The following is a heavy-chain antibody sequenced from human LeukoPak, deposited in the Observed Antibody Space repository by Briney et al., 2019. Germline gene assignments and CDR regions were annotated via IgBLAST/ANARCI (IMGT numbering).Heavy chain of an antibody. CDR2: ITHSGST. Sequence: PSETLSLTCAVYGGSFSGYYWSWIRQPPGKGLEWIGEITHSGSTNYNPSLKSRVTISVDTSKNQFSLKLSSVTAADTAVYYCARDQNGNYYYYGMDVWGRGTTVTVSS. V-gene: IGHV4-34*01. CDR1: GGSFSGYY. J-gene: IGHJ6*02. CDR3: ARDQNGNYYYYGMDV. D-gene: IGHD1-1*01.